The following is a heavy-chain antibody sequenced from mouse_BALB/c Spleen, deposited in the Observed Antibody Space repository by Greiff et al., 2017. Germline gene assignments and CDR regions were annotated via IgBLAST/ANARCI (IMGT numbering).Heavy chain of an antibody. D-gene: IGHD2-14*01. CDR3: ARRGYRYGENY. J-gene: IGHJ2*01. CDR2: ILPGSGST. CDR1: GYTFSSYW. Sequence: QVQLQQSGAELMKPGASVKISCKATGYTFSSYWIEWVKQRPGHGLEWIGEILPGSGSTNYNEKFKGKATFTADTSSNTAYMQLSSLTSEDSAVYYCARRGYRYGENYWGQGTTLTVSS. V-gene: IGHV1-9*01.